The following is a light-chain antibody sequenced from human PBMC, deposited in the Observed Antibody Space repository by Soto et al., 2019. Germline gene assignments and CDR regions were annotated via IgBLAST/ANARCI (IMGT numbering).Light chain of an antibody. CDR2: GAS. Sequence: EIVLTQSPGTLPLSPGERATLSCRASQSVSGSYLAWYQQKPGQAPRLLIYGASSKSTGIPDRFSGSGSGTNFTLTISRLEPEDFAVYYCQQYGSSPWTFGQGNKVEIK. J-gene: IGKJ1*01. V-gene: IGKV3-20*01. CDR1: QSVSGSY. CDR3: QQYGSSPWT.